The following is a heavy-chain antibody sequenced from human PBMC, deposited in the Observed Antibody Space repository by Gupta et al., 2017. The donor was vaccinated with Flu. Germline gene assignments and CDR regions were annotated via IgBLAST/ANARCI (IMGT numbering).Heavy chain of an antibody. CDR1: GFTFYDYT. CDR2: ISWDGGST. J-gene: IGHJ4*02. V-gene: IGHV3-43*01. D-gene: IGHD6-13*01. Sequence: EVQLVESGGVVVQPGGSLRLSCAASGFTFYDYTMHRVRQAPGKGLEWVSLISWDGGSTYYADSVKGRFTISRDNSKNSLYLQMNSLRTEDTALYYCAKDLIWYSSSWSTFDYWGQGTLVTVSS. CDR3: AKDLIWYSSSWSTFDY.